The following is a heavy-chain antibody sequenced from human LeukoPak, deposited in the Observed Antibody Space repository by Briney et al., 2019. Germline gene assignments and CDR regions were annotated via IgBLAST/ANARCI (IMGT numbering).Heavy chain of an antibody. CDR3: ARDQCSGGSCYSFDY. Sequence: GGSLRLSCAASGFTFSSYWMSWVRQAPGKGLEWVAVKSYDGTKTYYADSVKGRFTISRDNSKNTLYLQMNSLRAEDTAVYYCARDQCSGGSCYSFDYWGQGTLVTVSS. V-gene: IGHV3-30-3*01. D-gene: IGHD2-15*01. CDR1: GFTFSSYW. CDR2: KSYDGTKT. J-gene: IGHJ4*02.